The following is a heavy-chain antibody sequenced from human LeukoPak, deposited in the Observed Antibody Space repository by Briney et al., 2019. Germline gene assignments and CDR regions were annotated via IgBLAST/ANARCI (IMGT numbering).Heavy chain of an antibody. V-gene: IGHV4-38-2*01. J-gene: IGHJ4*02. CDR2: IYHSGST. CDR3: ARSPLSSTSLQYYFDY. CDR1: GYSISSGYY. Sequence: SETLSLTXAVSGYSISSGYYWGWIRQPPGKGLEWIGSIYHSGSTYYNPSLKSRVTISVDTSKNQFSLKLSSVTAADTAVYYCARSPLSSTSLQYYFDYWGQGTLVTVSS. D-gene: IGHD2-2*01.